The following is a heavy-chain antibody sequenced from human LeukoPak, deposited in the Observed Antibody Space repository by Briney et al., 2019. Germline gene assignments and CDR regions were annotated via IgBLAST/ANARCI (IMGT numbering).Heavy chain of an antibody. CDR1: GYTLSDYY. CDR2: INPSGGST. J-gene: IGHJ5*02. CDR3: ARGPSVVRDNWFDP. Sequence: ASMKVSCKTSGYTLSDYYMHWVRQAPGQGLEWMGIINPSGGSTSYAQKFQGRVTMTRDTSTSTVYMELRSLRSDDTAVYYCARGPSVVRDNWFDPWGQGTLVTVSS. V-gene: IGHV1-46*01. D-gene: IGHD3-10*01.